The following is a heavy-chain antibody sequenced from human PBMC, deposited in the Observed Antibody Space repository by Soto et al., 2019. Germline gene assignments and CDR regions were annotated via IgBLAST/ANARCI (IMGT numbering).Heavy chain of an antibody. CDR2: IYYSGST. V-gene: IGHV4-31*03. J-gene: IGHJ5*02. Sequence: SETLSLTCTVSGGSISRGGYYWSWIRQHPGKGLEWIGYIYYSGSTYYNPSLKSRVTISVDTSKNQFSLKLSSVTAADTAVYYCARDVGYCSGGSCYPGWFDTWGQGTLVTVS. D-gene: IGHD2-15*01. CDR1: GGSISRGGYY. CDR3: ARDVGYCSGGSCYPGWFDT.